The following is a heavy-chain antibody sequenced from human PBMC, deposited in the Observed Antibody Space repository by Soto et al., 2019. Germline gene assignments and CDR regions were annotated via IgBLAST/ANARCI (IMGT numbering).Heavy chain of an antibody. D-gene: IGHD3-22*01. J-gene: IGHJ3*02. CDR3: ARERDLATMIIVVMDAFDI. CDR2: ISAYNGNT. CDR1: GYNFNRDG. Sequence: ASVKVSCKASGYNFNRDGILFVPYSPVPCLSFLVLISAYNGNTNYAQKLPGRVTLTPDTSTSTAYMELRSLRSDDTAVYYCARERDLATMIIVVMDAFDIWGQGTKVTVSS. V-gene: IGHV1-18*01.